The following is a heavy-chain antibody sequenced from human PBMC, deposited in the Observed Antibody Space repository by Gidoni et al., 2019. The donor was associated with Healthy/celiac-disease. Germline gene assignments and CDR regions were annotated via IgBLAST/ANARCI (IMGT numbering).Heavy chain of an antibody. Sequence: QVQLVQSGAEVKKPGASVKVSCKASGYTFTSYAMHWVRQAPGQRLEWMGWINAGNGNTKYSQKFQGRVTITRDTSASTAYMELSSLRSEDTAVYYCARDSGYDSEGFDYGGKSNSFDPWGQGTLVTVSS. J-gene: IGHJ5*02. CDR1: GYTFTSYA. D-gene: IGHD5-12*01. CDR2: INAGNGNT. V-gene: IGHV1-3*01. CDR3: ARDSGYDSEGFDYGGKSNSFDP.